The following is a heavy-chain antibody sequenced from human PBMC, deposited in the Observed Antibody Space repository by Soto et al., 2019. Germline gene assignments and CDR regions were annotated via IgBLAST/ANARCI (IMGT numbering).Heavy chain of an antibody. V-gene: IGHV3-7*03. CDR1: EFTFSSYW. CDR2: IKQDGSER. CDR3: ASETSSGTSDY. J-gene: IGHJ4*02. Sequence: LRLSCAASEFTFSSYWMSWVRQAPGKGLEWVANIKQDGSERYYVDSVKGRFTISRDNAKNSLFLQMNSLRADDTAVYYCASETSSGTSDYWGQGTMVTVSS. D-gene: IGHD1-26*01.